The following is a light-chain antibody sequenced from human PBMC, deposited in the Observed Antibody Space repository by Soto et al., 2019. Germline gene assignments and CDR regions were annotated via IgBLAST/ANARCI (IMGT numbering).Light chain of an antibody. Sequence: QSVLTQPPSASGSPGQSVTISCTGTSGDVGGYNYVSWYQHHPGKVPKLMIFDVNKRPSGVPDRFSGSKSGNTASLTVSGVQDEDGADYYCSSYTGRNALVFGGGTKLTVL. CDR2: DVN. CDR1: SGDVGGYNY. J-gene: IGLJ2*01. V-gene: IGLV2-8*01. CDR3: SSYTGRNALV.